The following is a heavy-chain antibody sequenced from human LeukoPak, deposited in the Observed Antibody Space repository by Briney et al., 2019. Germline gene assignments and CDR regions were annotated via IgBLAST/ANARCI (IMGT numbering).Heavy chain of an antibody. V-gene: IGHV3-23*01. J-gene: IGHJ4*02. CDR2: ISGSGATT. Sequence: GGSLRLSCAASGFAFSSYAMSWVRQAPGKGLEWVSAISGSGATTYYTDSVKGRFTISRDNSKNTLHLQMNSLRAEGTAVYYCAKVSKKTTVVTPGYDYWGQGTLVTVSS. CDR1: GFAFSSYA. CDR3: AKVSKKTTVVTPGYDY. D-gene: IGHD4-23*01.